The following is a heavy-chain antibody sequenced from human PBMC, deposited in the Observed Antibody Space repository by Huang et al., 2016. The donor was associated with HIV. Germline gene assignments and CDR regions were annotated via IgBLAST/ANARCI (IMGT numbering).Heavy chain of an antibody. V-gene: IGHV1-8*01. CDR1: GYTFTSYD. CDR2: MNPNRGNT. CDR3: ASGSGWRWGMDV. J-gene: IGHJ6*02. Sequence: QVQLVQSGAEVKKPGASVKVSFKASGYTFTSYDINWVRQATGQGLEWVGWMNPNRGNTGYAQKFQGRVTMTRNTSISTAYMELSSLKSEDTAVYYCASGSGWRWGMDVWGQGTTVTVSS. D-gene: IGHD6-19*01.